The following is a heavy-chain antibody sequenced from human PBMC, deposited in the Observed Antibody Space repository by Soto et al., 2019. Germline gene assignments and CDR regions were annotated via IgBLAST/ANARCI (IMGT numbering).Heavy chain of an antibody. J-gene: IGHJ4*02. V-gene: IGHV3-30*18. Sequence: QVQLVESGGGVVQPGRSLRLSCAASEFTFSSYGMHWVRQAPGKGLEWVAVISYDGSNKYYADSVKGRFIISRDNSKNTLDLQMNSLRAEDTAGYYCAKETYSGPLDYWGQGTLVTVSS. CDR1: EFTFSSYG. D-gene: IGHD2-15*01. CDR3: AKETYSGPLDY. CDR2: ISYDGSNK.